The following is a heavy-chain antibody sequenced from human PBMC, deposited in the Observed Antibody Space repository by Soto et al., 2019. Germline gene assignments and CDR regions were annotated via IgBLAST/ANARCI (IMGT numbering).Heavy chain of an antibody. CDR2: IIPILGIA. J-gene: IGHJ6*03. V-gene: IGHV1-69*02. D-gene: IGHD4-17*01. CDR1: GGTFSSYT. Sequence: SVKVSCKASGGTFSSYTISWVRQAPGQGLEWMGRIIPILGIANYAQKFQGRVTITADKSTSTAYMELSSLRSEDTAVYYCAGGDYGGYVSRSSYYYMDVWGKGTTVTVSS. CDR3: AGGDYGGYVSRSSYYYMDV.